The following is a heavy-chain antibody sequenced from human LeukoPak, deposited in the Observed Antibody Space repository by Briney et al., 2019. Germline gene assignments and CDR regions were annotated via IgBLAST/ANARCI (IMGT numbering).Heavy chain of an antibody. Sequence: PGGSLRLFCAASGFTFSSYGMHWVRQAPGKGLEGVAFIRYDGSNKYYADSVKGRFTISRDNSKNTLYLQMNSLRAEDTAVYYCAKAPLRVVPAATTDYYYYMDVWGKGTTVTVSS. CDR1: GFTFSSYG. J-gene: IGHJ6*03. CDR3: AKAPLRVVPAATTDYYYYMDV. CDR2: IRYDGSNK. D-gene: IGHD2-2*01. V-gene: IGHV3-30*02.